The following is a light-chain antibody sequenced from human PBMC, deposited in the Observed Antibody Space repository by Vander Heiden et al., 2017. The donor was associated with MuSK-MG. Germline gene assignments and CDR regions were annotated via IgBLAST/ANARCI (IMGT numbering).Light chain of an antibody. V-gene: IGKV3-20*01. CDR2: GAS. J-gene: IGKJ1*01. Sequence: EIVLTQSPGTPSLSPGERATLSCRASQSVSSSYLAWYQRKPGQAPRLLIYGASSRATGIPDRFSGSGSGTDFTLTISRLEPEEFAVYYCQQYGSSPRTFGQGTKVEIK. CDR1: QSVSSSY. CDR3: QQYGSSPRT.